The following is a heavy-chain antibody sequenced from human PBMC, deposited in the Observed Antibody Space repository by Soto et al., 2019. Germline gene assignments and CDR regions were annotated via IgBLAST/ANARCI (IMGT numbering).Heavy chain of an antibody. J-gene: IGHJ4*02. V-gene: IGHV1-46*03. CDR1: GGTFTSYY. Sequence: ASVKVSCKASGGTFTSYYMHWVRQAPGQGLEWMGIINPSGGSTSYAQKFQGRVTMTRDTSTSTVYMELSSLRSEDTAVYYCAISPIHSGSYYEDPHDFDYWGQGTLVTVSS. CDR3: AISPIHSGSYYEDPHDFDY. D-gene: IGHD1-26*01. CDR2: INPSGGST.